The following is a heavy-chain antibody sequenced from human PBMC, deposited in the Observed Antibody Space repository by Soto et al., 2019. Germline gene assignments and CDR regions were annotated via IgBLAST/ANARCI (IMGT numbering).Heavy chain of an antibody. D-gene: IGHD4-17*01. CDR3: ARIVEIYGADGYYFDY. CDR1: GGTFSSYA. Sequence: QVQLVQSGAEVKKPGSSVKVSCKASGGTFSSYAISWVRQAPGQGLEWMGGIIHIFGTANYAQKFQGRVTITADESTSTAYMELSSLRSEDTAVYYCARIVEIYGADGYYFDYWGQGTLVTVSS. CDR2: IIHIFGTA. J-gene: IGHJ4*02. V-gene: IGHV1-69*01.